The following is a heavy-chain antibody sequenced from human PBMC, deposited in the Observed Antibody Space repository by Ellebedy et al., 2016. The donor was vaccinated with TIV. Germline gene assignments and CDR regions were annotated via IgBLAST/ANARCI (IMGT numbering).Heavy chain of an antibody. CDR3: ARVDLGLAFDY. CDR1: GFSLSANY. J-gene: IGHJ4*02. V-gene: IGHV3-53*01. CDR2: IYSAGTT. Sequence: GGSLRLSCAVSGFSLSANYMSWVRQAPGKGLKWVSIIYSAGTTYYADSVKGRFTISRDTSKNTVFLQMNTLRAEDTAVYYCARVDLGLAFDYWGRGTPVTVSS. D-gene: IGHD3/OR15-3a*01.